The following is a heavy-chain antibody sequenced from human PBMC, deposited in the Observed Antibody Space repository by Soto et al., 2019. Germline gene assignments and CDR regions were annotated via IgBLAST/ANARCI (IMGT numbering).Heavy chain of an antibody. CDR3: ANLVATILFYY. V-gene: IGHV3-21*01. D-gene: IGHD5-12*01. CDR1: GFTFSSYS. J-gene: IGHJ4*02. CDR2: ISSSSSYI. Sequence: EVQLVESGGGLVKPGGSLRLSCAAFGFTFSSYSMNWVRQAPGKGLEWVSSISSSSSYIYYADSVKGRFTISRDNAKNYLYLQMNSLRAEDRAVYDCANLVATILFYYWGQGTLVTVSS.